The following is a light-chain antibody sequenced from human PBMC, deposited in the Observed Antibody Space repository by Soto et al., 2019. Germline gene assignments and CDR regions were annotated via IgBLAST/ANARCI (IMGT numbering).Light chain of an antibody. CDR2: DIT. CDR3: VSFTTSKSYV. V-gene: IGLV2-14*01. J-gene: IGLJ1*01. CDR1: SGDVGAYIF. Sequence: QSVLTQPASVSGSPGQSITISCTGTSGDVGAYIFVSWYQQYPGKAPKLMIYDITNRPSGVSNRFSGSKAGNTASLTISGLQAEEEADYYCVSFTTSKSYVFGTGTKVTVL.